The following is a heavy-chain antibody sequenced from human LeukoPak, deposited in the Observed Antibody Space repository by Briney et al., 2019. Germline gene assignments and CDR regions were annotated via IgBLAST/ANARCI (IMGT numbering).Heavy chain of an antibody. CDR2: IRYDGSNK. D-gene: IGHD4-11*01. J-gene: IGHJ6*03. CDR1: GFTFSSYG. V-gene: IGHV3-30*02. CDR3: AKGHSNYYYYYMDV. Sequence: GGSLRLSCAASGFTFSSYGMHWVRQAPGKGLEWVACIRYDGSNKYYADSVKGRFTISRDNSKNTLYLQMNSLRAEDTAVYYCAKGHSNYYYYYMDVWGKGTTVTVSS.